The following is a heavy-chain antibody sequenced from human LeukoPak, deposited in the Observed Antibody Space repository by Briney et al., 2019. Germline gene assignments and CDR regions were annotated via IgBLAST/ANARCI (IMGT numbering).Heavy chain of an antibody. CDR3: ARVWFGELLYNWFDP. CDR2: IYYSGST. CDR1: GDSISSYY. D-gene: IGHD3-10*01. Sequence: SETLSLTCTVSGDSISSYYWSWIRQPPGKGLEWIGYIYYSGSTNYNPSLKSRVTISVDTSKNQFSLKLSSVTAADTAVYYCARVWFGELLYNWFDPWGQGTLVTVSS. V-gene: IGHV4-59*01. J-gene: IGHJ5*02.